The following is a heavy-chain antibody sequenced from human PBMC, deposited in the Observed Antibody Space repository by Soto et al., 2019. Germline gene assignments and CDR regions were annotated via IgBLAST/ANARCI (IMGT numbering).Heavy chain of an antibody. CDR1: GYTLTNFY. CDR3: ARDRGVRGVTDVFDI. CDR2: INPNGGST. V-gene: IGHV1-46*03. J-gene: IGHJ3*02. Sequence: ASVKVSCKASGYTLTNFYIHWVRQAPGQGLEWMGIINPNGGSTNYAHNFQGRVTITRDTSTSTVYMELSSLRSEDTAVYYCARDRGVRGVTDVFDIWGQGTMVTVSS. D-gene: IGHD3-10*01.